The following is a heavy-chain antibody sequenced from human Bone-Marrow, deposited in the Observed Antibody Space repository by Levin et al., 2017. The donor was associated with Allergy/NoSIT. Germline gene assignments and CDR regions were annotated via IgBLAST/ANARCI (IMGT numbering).Heavy chain of an antibody. CDR2: ITGSGDSA. D-gene: IGHD3-16*02. CDR3: ATLSVFVPNTVASDK. Sequence: KGLEWLSHITGSGDSASYADSVRGRFIISRDNAENSVYLQMNSLRAEDSGLYYCATLSVFVPNTVASDKWGQGTLVTVSS. J-gene: IGHJ4*02. V-gene: IGHV3-11*04.